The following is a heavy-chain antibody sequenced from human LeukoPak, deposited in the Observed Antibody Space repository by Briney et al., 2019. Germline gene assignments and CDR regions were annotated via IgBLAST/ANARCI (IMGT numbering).Heavy chain of an antibody. D-gene: IGHD6-19*01. V-gene: IGHV4-61*02. CDR1: GGSISSGNYY. J-gene: IGHJ4*02. Sequence: PSETLSLTCTVSGGSISSGNYYWSWIRQPAGKGLEWIGRIYTSGSTNYNPSLKSRVTISVDTSKNQFSLKLSSVTAADTAVYYCASPRPYSSGWYYFDPWGQGTLVTVSS. CDR3: ASPRPYSSGWYYFDP. CDR2: IYTSGST.